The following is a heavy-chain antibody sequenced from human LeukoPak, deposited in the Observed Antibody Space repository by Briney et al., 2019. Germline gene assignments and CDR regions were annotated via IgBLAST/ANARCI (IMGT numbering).Heavy chain of an antibody. D-gene: IGHD3-22*01. Sequence: GGSLRLSCAASGFTFTSYSMSWVRQAPGKGLEWVSGTSDRGDYTYYADSVKGRFTISRDNSKNTLYLQMNSLRAEDTAVYCCARDGLPQWLFTDLYYYGMDVWGQGTTVTVSS. CDR2: TSDRGDYT. CDR1: GFTFTSYS. V-gene: IGHV3-23*01. CDR3: ARDGLPQWLFTDLYYYGMDV. J-gene: IGHJ6*02.